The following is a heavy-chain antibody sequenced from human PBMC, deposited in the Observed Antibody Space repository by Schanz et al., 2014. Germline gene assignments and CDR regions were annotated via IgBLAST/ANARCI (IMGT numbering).Heavy chain of an antibody. Sequence: QVQLVDSGGGLVKPGGSLRLSCTASGFPFSDYFMAWIRQPPGRGLEWVSSISYGTSYIYYAESVKGRFTISRDNAKNSLYLQMNGLRAEDTAVYYCARVALPGYSSPRDAFDIWGQGTMVTVSS. CDR1: GFPFSDYF. D-gene: IGHD5-18*01. CDR3: ARVALPGYSSPRDAFDI. V-gene: IGHV3-11*06. CDR2: ISYGTSYI. J-gene: IGHJ3*02.